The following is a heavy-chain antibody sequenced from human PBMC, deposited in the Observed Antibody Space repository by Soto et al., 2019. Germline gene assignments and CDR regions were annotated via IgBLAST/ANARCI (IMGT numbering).Heavy chain of an antibody. CDR1: GGTFSSYA. D-gene: IGHD4-4*01. CDR3: AGTTVTTTSRFSYYYYGMDV. V-gene: IGHV1-69*06. J-gene: IGHJ6*02. CDR2: IIPIFGTA. Sequence: KVSCKASGGTFSSYAISWVRQAPGQGLEWMGGIIPIFGTANYAQKFQGRVTITADKSTSTAYMELSSLRSEDTAVYYCAGTTVTTTSRFSYYYYGMDVWGRGTTVTVSS.